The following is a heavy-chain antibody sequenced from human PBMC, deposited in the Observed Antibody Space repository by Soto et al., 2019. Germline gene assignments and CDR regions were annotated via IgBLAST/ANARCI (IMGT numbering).Heavy chain of an antibody. Sequence: ETLSLTCTVSGGSVSNSNYYWGWIRQSPGKGLEWIGSVYYRGRSYSKSSVKSRVTISVDTSKNQFSLNLNSVTASDTAVYYCVSQRTSVLTQAYFDYWGPGALVTVSS. CDR3: VSQRTSVLTQAYFDY. V-gene: IGHV4-39*01. CDR1: GGSVSNSNYY. CDR2: VYYRGRS. J-gene: IGHJ4*02. D-gene: IGHD2-8*01.